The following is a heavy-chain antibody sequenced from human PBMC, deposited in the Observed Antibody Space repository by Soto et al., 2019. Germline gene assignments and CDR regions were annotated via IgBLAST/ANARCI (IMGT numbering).Heavy chain of an antibody. CDR2: INHSGST. Sequence: QVQLQQWGAGLLKPSETLSLTCAVYGRSFSGYYWSWIRQSPGKGLEWIGEINHSGSTNYNPSLKSRVTILIDAPKHHFSLKMSSVTAADTAVYYCARSPYMDVWGKGTTVIVSS. V-gene: IGHV4-34*01. CDR1: GRSFSGYY. J-gene: IGHJ6*03. CDR3: ARSPYMDV.